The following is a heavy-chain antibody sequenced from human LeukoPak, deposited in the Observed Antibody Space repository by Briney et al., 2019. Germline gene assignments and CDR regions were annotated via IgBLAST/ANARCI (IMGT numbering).Heavy chain of an antibody. CDR2: IISSSTI. V-gene: IGHV3-48*01. D-gene: IGHD2-2*01. CDR1: GFTFSSYS. J-gene: IGHJ4*02. Sequence: PGGSLRLSCAASGFTFSSYSMNWVPQAPGKGLEWVSYIISSSTIYSADSVNSRFTISRDNAKSSLYLQMNSLRAEDRAVYYCARGYYARLDYWGQGTLVTVSS. CDR3: ARGYYARLDY.